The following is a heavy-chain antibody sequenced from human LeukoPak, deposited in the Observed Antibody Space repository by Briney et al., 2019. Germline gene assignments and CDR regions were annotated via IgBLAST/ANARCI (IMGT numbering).Heavy chain of an antibody. CDR2: IWYDGSNK. CDR3: ARATLLGWWYFDY. D-gene: IGHD2-15*01. CDR1: VFTFSSYV. J-gene: IGHJ4*02. Sequence: GGSLTLSCAACVFTFSSYVMHWLRQAPGKGLEGVAVIWYDGSNKYYADSVKGRFTISRDNSKNTLYLQMNSLRAEDTAVYYCARATLLGWWYFDYWGQGTLVTVSS. V-gene: IGHV3-33*01.